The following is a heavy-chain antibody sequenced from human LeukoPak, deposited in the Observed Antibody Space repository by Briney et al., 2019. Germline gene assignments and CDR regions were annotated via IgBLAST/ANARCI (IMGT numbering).Heavy chain of an antibody. CDR3: AREWY. CDR1: GFTFTNYW. J-gene: IGHJ4*02. Sequence: GGSLRLSCAASGFTFTNYWMSWVRQAPGKGLEWVASLKYDGSEKYYVDSVKGRFTISRDNAKNSLYLQMNSLRAEDTAVYYCAREWYWGQGTLVTASS. V-gene: IGHV3-7*01. CDR2: LKYDGSEK.